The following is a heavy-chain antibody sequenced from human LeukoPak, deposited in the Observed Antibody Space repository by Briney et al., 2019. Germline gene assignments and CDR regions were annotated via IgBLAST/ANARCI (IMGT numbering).Heavy chain of an antibody. CDR3: ARDLAGSGSYLSYGMYV. Sequence: ASVKVSCKASGYTFTSYYMHWVRQAPGRGLEWMGIINPSGGSTTYAQKFQGRVTMTRDTSTSTVYMELSSLRSEDTAVYYCARDLAGSGSYLSYGMYVWGQGTTVTVSS. V-gene: IGHV1-46*01. J-gene: IGHJ6*02. CDR1: GYTFTSYY. CDR2: INPSGGST. D-gene: IGHD3-10*01.